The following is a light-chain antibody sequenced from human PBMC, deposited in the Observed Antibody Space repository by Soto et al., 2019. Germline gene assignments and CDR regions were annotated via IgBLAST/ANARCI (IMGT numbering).Light chain of an antibody. J-gene: IGKJ5*01. Sequence: EVVMTQSPATLSVSPGERATLSCRASQSVSSNLAWYQQKPGQAPRLLIHDASNRATGIPARFSGSGSGTDFTLTIDNLEPEDFAIYYCQQRNNWPPITFGQGTRLEIK. CDR2: DAS. CDR1: QSVSSN. V-gene: IGKV3-11*01. CDR3: QQRNNWPPIT.